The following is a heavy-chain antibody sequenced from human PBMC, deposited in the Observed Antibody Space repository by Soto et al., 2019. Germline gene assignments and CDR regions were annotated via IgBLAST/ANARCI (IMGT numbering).Heavy chain of an antibody. J-gene: IGHJ4*02. CDR2: IYYSGST. CDR1: GGSISSSSYY. Sequence: PSETLSLTCTVSGGSISSSSYYWGWIRQPPGKGLEWIGSIYYSGSTYYNPSLKSRVTISVDTSKNQFSLKLSSVTAADTAVYYCARHWKIELRFLEWLLGFAYWGQGTLVIVSS. D-gene: IGHD3-3*01. V-gene: IGHV4-39*01. CDR3: ARHWKIELRFLEWLLGFAY.